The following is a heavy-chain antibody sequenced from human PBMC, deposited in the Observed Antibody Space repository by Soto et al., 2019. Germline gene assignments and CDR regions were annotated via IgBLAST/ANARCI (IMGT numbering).Heavy chain of an antibody. Sequence: GESLKISCKGFGYSFTSYWIGWVRQMPGKGLEWMGIIYPGDSDTRYSPSFQGQVTISADKSISTAYLQWSSLKASDTAMYYCARFGVDYGDYPELYYYYYYMDVWGKGTTVTVSS. J-gene: IGHJ6*03. CDR3: ARFGVDYGDYPELYYYYYYMDV. D-gene: IGHD4-17*01. CDR1: GYSFTSYW. CDR2: IYPGDSDT. V-gene: IGHV5-51*01.